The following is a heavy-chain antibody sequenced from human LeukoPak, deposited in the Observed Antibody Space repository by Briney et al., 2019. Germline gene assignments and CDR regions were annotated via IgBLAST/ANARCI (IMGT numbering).Heavy chain of an antibody. V-gene: IGHV4-31*03. J-gene: IGHJ4*02. CDR2: IYYSGNT. CDR1: GDSITGGGYY. CDR3: ARGYITMIRGVIHYFDF. Sequence: SETLSLTCSVSGDSITGGGYYWSWIRQHPGKGLEWIGYIYYSGNTYYNPSLKSRLTMSIDTSKNQFSLKLASVTAADTAVYYCARGYITMIRGVIHYFDFWGQGTLVTVSS. D-gene: IGHD3-10*01.